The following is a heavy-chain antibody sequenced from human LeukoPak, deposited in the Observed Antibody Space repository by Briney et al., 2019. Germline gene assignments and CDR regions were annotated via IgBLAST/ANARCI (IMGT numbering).Heavy chain of an antibody. CDR2: IRYDGSNK. CDR3: AKVEDYYGSGSPAGDYYYYMDV. D-gene: IGHD3-10*01. J-gene: IGHJ6*03. CDR1: GFTFSSYG. Sequence: PGGSLRLSCAASGFTFSSYGMHWVRQAPGKGLEWVAFIRYDGSNKYYADSVKGRFTISRGNSKNTLYLQTNSLRAEDTAVYYCAKVEDYYGSGSPAGDYYYYMDVWGKGTTVTVSS. V-gene: IGHV3-30*02.